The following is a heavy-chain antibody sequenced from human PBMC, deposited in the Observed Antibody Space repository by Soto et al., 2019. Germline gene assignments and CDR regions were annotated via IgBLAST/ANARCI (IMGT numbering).Heavy chain of an antibody. Sequence: QVRLQESGPGLVKPSETLSLTCTVSGGSISSYYWSWIRQPPGKGLEWIGYMYNTGSTIYNPSLKSRVTIAVETPKNQFSLKLNSVTAADTAVYYCARDLWGYCGADCYPLDVWGQGTTVTVSS. D-gene: IGHD2-21*02. J-gene: IGHJ6*02. CDR2: MYNTGST. CDR3: ARDLWGYCGADCYPLDV. CDR1: GGSISSYY. V-gene: IGHV4-59*01.